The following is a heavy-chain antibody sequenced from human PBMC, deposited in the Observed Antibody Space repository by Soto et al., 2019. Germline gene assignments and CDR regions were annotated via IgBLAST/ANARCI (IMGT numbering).Heavy chain of an antibody. J-gene: IGHJ4*02. CDR3: ARAATAVELPYDY. CDR1: GYTLTNYD. CDR2: FNPRGGST. D-gene: IGHD1-7*01. V-gene: IGHV1-46*01. Sequence: QVQLVQSGAEVKKPGASVKVSGKASGYTLTNYDMHWVRQAPGQGLEWMGIFNPRGGSTSFAQKFQGRVTMTWDTSTTTVYMEVSSLTSEDTAVYYCARAATAVELPYDYWGQGTLVTVSS.